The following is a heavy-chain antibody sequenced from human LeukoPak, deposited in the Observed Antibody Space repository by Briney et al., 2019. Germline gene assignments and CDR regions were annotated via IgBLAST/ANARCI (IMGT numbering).Heavy chain of an antibody. CDR2: ISSSSSTI. D-gene: IGHD3-3*01. CDR1: GFTFSSYS. Sequence: PGGSLRLSCAASGFTFSSYSMNWVRQAPGKGLEWVSYISSSSSTIYYADSVKGRFTISRDNAKNSVYLQMNSLRAEDTAVYYCARDWSDGFDSWGQGTLVTVSP. CDR3: ARDWSDGFDS. J-gene: IGHJ4*02. V-gene: IGHV3-48*04.